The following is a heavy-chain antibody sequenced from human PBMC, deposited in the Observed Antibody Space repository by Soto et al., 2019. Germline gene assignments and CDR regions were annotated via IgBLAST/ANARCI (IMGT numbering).Heavy chain of an antibody. CDR3: AGAVGILAGHFDY. CDR2: IIPILGIA. V-gene: IGHV1-69*02. CDR1: GGTFSSYT. Sequence: QVQLVQSGAEVKKPGSSVKVSCKASGGTFSSYTISWVRQAPGQGLEWMGRIIPILGIANYAQKFQGRVTITADKATCTAYMELSSLRSEYTAVYYCAGAVGILAGHFDYWGQGTLVTVSS. J-gene: IGHJ4*02. D-gene: IGHD3-9*01.